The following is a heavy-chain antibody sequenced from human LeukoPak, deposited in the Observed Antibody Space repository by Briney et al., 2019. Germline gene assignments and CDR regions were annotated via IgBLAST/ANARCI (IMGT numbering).Heavy chain of an antibody. D-gene: IGHD2-15*01. J-gene: IGHJ6*03. V-gene: IGHV4-38-2*01. CDR3: ARHSLQNYYYYCYMDV. Sequence: SETLSLTCAVSGYSISSGYYWGWIRQPPGKGLEWIGSIYHSGSTYYNPSLKSRVTISVDTSKNQFSLKLSSVTAADTAVYYCARHSLQNYYYYCYMDVWGKGTTVTVSS. CDR2: IYHSGST. CDR1: GYSISSGYY.